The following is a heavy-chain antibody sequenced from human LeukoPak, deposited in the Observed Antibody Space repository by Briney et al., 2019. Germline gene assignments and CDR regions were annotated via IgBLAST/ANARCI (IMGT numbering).Heavy chain of an antibody. D-gene: IGHD3-10*01. CDR2: INHSGST. CDR3: ARGRGGYHY. CDR1: GGSFSGYY. Sequence: SETLSLTCAVHGGSFSGYYWSWIRQPPGKGLEWIGEINHSGSTNYNPSLKSRVTISVDTSKNQFSLKLSSVTAADTAVYYCARGRGGYHYWGQGTLVTVSS. J-gene: IGHJ4*02. V-gene: IGHV4-34*01.